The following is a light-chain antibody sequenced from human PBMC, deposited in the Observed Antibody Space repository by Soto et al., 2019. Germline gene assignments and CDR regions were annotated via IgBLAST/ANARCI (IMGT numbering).Light chain of an antibody. CDR2: EVS. CDR1: SSVVGGYNY. Sequence: QSVLTQPPSASGSPGQSVTISCTGTSSVVGGYNYVSWYQQHPGKAPKLMIYEVSKRPSGVPDRFSGSKSGNTASLTVSGLQAEDEADYYCSSYAGSNNNYVFGTGTKV. J-gene: IGLJ1*01. V-gene: IGLV2-8*01. CDR3: SSYAGSNNNYV.